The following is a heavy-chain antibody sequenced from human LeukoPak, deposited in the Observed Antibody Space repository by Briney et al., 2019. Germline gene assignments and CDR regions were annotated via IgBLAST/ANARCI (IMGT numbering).Heavy chain of an antibody. CDR2: IYYSGTN. V-gene: IGHV4-59*12. J-gene: IGHJ5*02. CDR3: ARVRDGNYGYNWFDL. CDR1: GGSISSYY. Sequence: PSETLSLTCTVSGGSISSYYWSWIRQPPGKGLEWIGYIYYSGTNNYNPSLKSRVTMSVDTSKNQFSLKLNSVTAADTAVYYCARVRDGNYGYNWFDLWGQGTLVTVSS. D-gene: IGHD4-17*01.